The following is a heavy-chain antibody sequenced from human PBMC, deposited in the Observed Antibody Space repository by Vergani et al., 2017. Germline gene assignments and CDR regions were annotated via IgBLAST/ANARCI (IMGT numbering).Heavy chain of an antibody. CDR1: GFTFSGSA. Sequence: EVQLVESGGGLVQPGGSLKLSCAASGFTFSGSAMHWVRQAPGNGLEWVGRIRSKANSYATAYAASVKGRFTISRDDSKNTAYLQMNSLKTEDTAVYYCTRHGNDSPSLTSIAAAGLDYWGQGTLVTVSS. D-gene: IGHD6-13*01. J-gene: IGHJ4*02. CDR3: TRHGNDSPSLTSIAAAGLDY. CDR2: IRSKANSYAT. V-gene: IGHV3-73*01.